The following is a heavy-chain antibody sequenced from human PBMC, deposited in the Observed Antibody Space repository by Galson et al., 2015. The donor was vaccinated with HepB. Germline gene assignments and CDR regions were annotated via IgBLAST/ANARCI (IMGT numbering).Heavy chain of an antibody. D-gene: IGHD3-22*01. V-gene: IGHV3-11*03. J-gene: IGHJ4*02. CDR3: AMRSYYYDSSGYYDY. CDR1: GFTFSDYY. CDR2: ISSSSSYT. Sequence: SLRLSCAASGFTFSDYYMSWIRQAPGKGLEWVSYISSSSSYTNYADSVKGRFTISRDNAKNSLYLQMNSLRAEDTAVYYCAMRSYYYDSSGYYDYWGQGTLVTVSS.